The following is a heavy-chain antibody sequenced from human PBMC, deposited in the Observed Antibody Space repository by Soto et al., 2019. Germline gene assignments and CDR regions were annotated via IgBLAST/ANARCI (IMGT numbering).Heavy chain of an antibody. J-gene: IGHJ4*02. D-gene: IGHD3-10*01. Sequence: SETLSLTCAVSGGSISSGGYSWSWIRQPPGKGLEWIGYIYHSGSTYYNPSLKSRVTISVDRSKNQYSLKLNSMTAADTAVYYCARHNYGSGSTYFDYWGQGTLVTVSS. CDR3: ARHNYGSGSTYFDY. CDR1: GGSISSGGYS. CDR2: IYHSGST. V-gene: IGHV4-30-2*01.